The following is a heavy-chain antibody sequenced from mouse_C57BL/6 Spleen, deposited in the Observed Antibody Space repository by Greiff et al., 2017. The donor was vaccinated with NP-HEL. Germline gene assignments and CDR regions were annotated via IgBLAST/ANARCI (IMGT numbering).Heavy chain of an antibody. D-gene: IGHD1-1*01. Sequence: EVMLVESGEGLVKPGGSLKLSCAASGFTFSSYAMSWVRQTPEKRLEWVAYLSSGGDYIYYADTVKGRFTISRDNARNTLYLQMSSLKSEDTAMYYCTRAIYYGSSYGDYWGQGTSVTVSS. V-gene: IGHV5-9-1*02. J-gene: IGHJ4*01. CDR2: LSSGGDYI. CDR1: GFTFSSYA. CDR3: TRAIYYGSSYGDY.